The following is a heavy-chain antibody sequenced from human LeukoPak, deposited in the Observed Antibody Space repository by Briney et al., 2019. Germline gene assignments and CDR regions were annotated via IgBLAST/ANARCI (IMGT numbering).Heavy chain of an antibody. CDR2: INHSGGT. Sequence: SETLSLTCAVYGGSFSGNYWSWIRQPPGKGLEWIGEINHSGGTNYNPSLKSRVTISVYVSRNQFSLNLSSVTAADTAVYYCARGGRGKWFDRWGRGTLVTVSS. D-gene: IGHD3-10*01. V-gene: IGHV4-34*01. J-gene: IGHJ5*02. CDR1: GGSFSGNY. CDR3: ARGGRGKWFDR.